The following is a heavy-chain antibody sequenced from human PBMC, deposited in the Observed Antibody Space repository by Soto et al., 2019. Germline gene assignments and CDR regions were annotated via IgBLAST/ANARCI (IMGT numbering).Heavy chain of an antibody. CDR1: GFTFDDYA. J-gene: IGHJ4*02. CDR3: AKDGSRWPQYYFDY. Sequence: LRLSCAASGFTFDDYAMHWVRQAPGKGLEWVSGISWNSGSIGYADAVKGRFTISRDNAKDSLYLQMNSLRAEDTALYYCAKDGSRWPQYYFDYWGQGTLVTVSS. D-gene: IGHD6-6*01. V-gene: IGHV3-9*01. CDR2: ISWNSGSI.